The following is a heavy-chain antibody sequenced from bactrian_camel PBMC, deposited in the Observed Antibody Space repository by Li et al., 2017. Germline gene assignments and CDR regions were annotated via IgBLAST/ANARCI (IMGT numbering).Heavy chain of an antibody. J-gene: IGHJ4*01. V-gene: IGHV3S53*01. CDR3: ATGRAGYQWTTGDSANWYNLIDS. CDR1: GHTYGLYC. D-gene: IGHD1*01. CDR2: IDSEGRT. Sequence: HVQLVESGGGSVQTGGSLRLSCTSSGHTYGLYCLGWFRQIPGKEREGLASIDSEGRTTSADSVKGRFTISQDITKDTTYLQMNTLRPEDSGMYYCATGRAGYQWTTGDSANWYNLIDSWGPGTQVTVS.